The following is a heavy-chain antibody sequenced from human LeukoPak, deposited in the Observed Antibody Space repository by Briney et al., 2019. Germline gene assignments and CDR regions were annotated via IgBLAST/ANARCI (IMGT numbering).Heavy chain of an antibody. CDR3: ARRIPPITMIPEGDY. CDR2: ISSSSSTI. CDR1: GFTFSSYS. Sequence: GGSLRLSCAASGFTFSSYSMNWVRQAPGKGLEWVSYISSSSSTIYYADSVKGRFTISRDNAKNSLYLQMNSLRAEDTAVYYCARRIPPITMIPEGDYWGQGTLVTVSS. J-gene: IGHJ4*02. V-gene: IGHV3-48*01. D-gene: IGHD3-22*01.